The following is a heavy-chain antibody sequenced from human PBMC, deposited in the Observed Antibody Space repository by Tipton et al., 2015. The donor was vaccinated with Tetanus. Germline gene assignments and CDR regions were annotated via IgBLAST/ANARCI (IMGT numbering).Heavy chain of an antibody. CDR1: GGSSSGYY. V-gene: IGHV4-34*01. CDR2: INHSGST. D-gene: IGHD3-22*01. Sequence: TLSLTCAVYGGSSSGYYWSWIRQPPGKGLEWIGEINHSGSTNYNPSLKSRVTISVDTSKNQFSLKVSSVTAADTAVYYCARDDYYDGRGLYYYGLDVWGQGTTVTVSS. CDR3: ARDDYYDGRGLYYYGLDV. J-gene: IGHJ6*02.